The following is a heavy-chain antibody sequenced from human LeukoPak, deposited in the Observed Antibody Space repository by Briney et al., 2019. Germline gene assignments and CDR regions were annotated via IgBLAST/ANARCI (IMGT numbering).Heavy chain of an antibody. CDR1: GYTFTSYG. V-gene: IGHV1-18*04. Sequence: ASVKVSCKASGYTFTSYGISWVRQAPGQVLEWMGWISAYNGNTNYAQKLQGRVTMTTDTSTSTAYMELRSLRSDDTAVYYCARCLYGSGSYYYQDWIDPWGQGTLVTVSS. CDR2: ISAYNGNT. J-gene: IGHJ5*02. CDR3: ARCLYGSGSYYYQDWIDP. D-gene: IGHD3-10*01.